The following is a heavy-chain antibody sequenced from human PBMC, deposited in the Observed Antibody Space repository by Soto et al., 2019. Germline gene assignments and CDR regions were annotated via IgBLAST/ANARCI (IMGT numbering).Heavy chain of an antibody. CDR2: INSEGSSV. Sequence: GESLKISCAASGVPLRNYWMHWVRQPPGKGLVWVSRINSEGSSVIYADSVKGRFTVSRDNAKNTLYLQMNNLRAEDTAVYYCVRDQSVAGPTTLFDPWGQGVLVTVSS. J-gene: IGHJ5*02. CDR1: GVPLRNYW. D-gene: IGHD6-19*01. V-gene: IGHV3-74*01. CDR3: VRDQSVAGPTTLFDP.